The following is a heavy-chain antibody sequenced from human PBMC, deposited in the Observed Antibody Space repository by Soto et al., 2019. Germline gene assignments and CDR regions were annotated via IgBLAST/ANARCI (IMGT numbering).Heavy chain of an antibody. CDR1: GGSISSYY. D-gene: IGHD2-21*01. Sequence: WETLSLTCTVSGGSISSYYWSWIRQPPGKGLEWVGYIYYSGSTNYNPSLKSRVTISVDTSKNQFSLKLSSVTAADTAVYYCGRDIAQRGGYFGMDTWGK. V-gene: IGHV4-59*01. CDR3: GRDIAQRGGYFGMDT. J-gene: IGHJ6*04. CDR2: IYYSGST.